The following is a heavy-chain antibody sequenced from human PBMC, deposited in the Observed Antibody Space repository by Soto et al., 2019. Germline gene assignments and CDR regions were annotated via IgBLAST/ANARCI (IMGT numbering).Heavy chain of an antibody. D-gene: IGHD1-1*01. CDR2: IIPIFGTT. CDR3: AREDSRVCRIKTTRVPCGFDP. CDR1: GGIFSSYA. J-gene: IGHJ5*01. V-gene: IGHV1-69*13. Sequence: ASVKVSCKTSGGIFSSYAISWVRQAPGHGLEWMGGIIPIFGTTNYAQKFQGRVTITADESTSTAYMELSSLRSEDTAVYYCAREDSRVCRIKTTRVPCGFDPWGQGTLVTVSS.